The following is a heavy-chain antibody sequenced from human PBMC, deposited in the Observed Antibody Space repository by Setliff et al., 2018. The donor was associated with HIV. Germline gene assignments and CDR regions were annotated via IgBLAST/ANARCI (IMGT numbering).Heavy chain of an antibody. V-gene: IGHV1-2*02. D-gene: IGHD3-22*01. J-gene: IGHJ3*02. CDR2: INPSSGGT. CDR3: AGVPGRYDSSGYAFDI. Sequence: ASVKVSCKASGYTFTGYYMHWVRQAPGQGLEWMGWINPSSGGTNYAQKFQGRVTMTRDTSISTAYMELSRLRSDDTAVYYCAGVPGRYDSSGYAFDIWGQGTMVTVSS. CDR1: GYTFTGYY.